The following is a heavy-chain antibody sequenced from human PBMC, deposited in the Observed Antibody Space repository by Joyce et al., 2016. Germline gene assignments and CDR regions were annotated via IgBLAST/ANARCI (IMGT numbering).Heavy chain of an antibody. J-gene: IGHJ4*02. CDR1: GFAFNSYG. CDR2: YRGSGGST. CDR3: AKARGPTYGAYYFDY. D-gene: IGHD5-18*01. V-gene: IGHV3-23*01. Sequence: EVQLLESGGGLVQPGGSLRLSCAASGFAFNSYGMNWVRQAQGKGLEWVSYRGSGGSTYYTASVKGRFTIARDNSKNTLYLQMNSRRGDDTAVYYCAKARGPTYGAYYFDYWGLGAQVTVSS.